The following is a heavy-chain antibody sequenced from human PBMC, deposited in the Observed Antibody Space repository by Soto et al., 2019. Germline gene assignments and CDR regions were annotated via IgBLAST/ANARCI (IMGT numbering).Heavy chain of an antibody. CDR2: IWYDGSNK. D-gene: IGHD3-22*01. CDR1: GFTFSSYG. V-gene: IGHV3-33*01. J-gene: IGHJ4*02. CDR3: ARDYDSSGYYTPYFDY. Sequence: GSLRLSCAASGFTFSSYGMHWVRQAPGKGLEWVAVIWYDGSNKYYADSVKGRFTISRDNSKNTLYLQMNSLRAEDTAVYYCARDYDSSGYYTPYFDYWGQGTLVTVSS.